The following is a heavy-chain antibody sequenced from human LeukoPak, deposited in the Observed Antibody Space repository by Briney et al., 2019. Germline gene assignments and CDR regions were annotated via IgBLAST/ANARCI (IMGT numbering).Heavy chain of an antibody. V-gene: IGHV3-23*01. Sequence: GGSLRLSCAASGFTFSSYSMSWVRQAPGKGLEWVSGISGSGGRTYYADSVKGRFTISRDNAKNTLYLLMNSLRAEDTAVYYCAKDNIAVAATNWFHPWGQGTLVTVSS. CDR1: GFTFSSYS. D-gene: IGHD6-19*01. CDR2: ISGSGGRT. J-gene: IGHJ5*02. CDR3: AKDNIAVAATNWFHP.